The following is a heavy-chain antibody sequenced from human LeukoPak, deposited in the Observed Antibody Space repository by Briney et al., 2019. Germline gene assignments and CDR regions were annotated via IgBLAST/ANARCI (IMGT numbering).Heavy chain of an antibody. V-gene: IGHV3-74*01. CDR3: ARGFWTGVEY. CDR1: GFTSSSYW. D-gene: IGHD3/OR15-3a*01. J-gene: IGHJ4*02. Sequence: GGSLRLSCAASGFTSSSYWMHWVRQVPGKGLVWVSRISGDGTARNYADSVKGRFTISRDDAKNTLYLQMNSLRAEDTAVYYCARGFWTGVEYWGQGALVTVSS. CDR2: ISGDGTAR.